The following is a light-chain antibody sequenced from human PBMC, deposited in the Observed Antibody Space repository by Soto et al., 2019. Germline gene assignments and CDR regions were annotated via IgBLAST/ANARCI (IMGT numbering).Light chain of an antibody. J-gene: IGLJ1*01. Sequence: QSALTQPASVSGSPGQSITISCTGTSSDVGGYNYVSWYQQHPGKAPKVMIYDVSNRPSGVSNRFSGSKSGNTASLTISGLQAEGEADYYCSSYTSSSFYVFGAGTKLTVL. CDR1: SSDVGGYNY. V-gene: IGLV2-14*01. CDR2: DVS. CDR3: SSYTSSSFYV.